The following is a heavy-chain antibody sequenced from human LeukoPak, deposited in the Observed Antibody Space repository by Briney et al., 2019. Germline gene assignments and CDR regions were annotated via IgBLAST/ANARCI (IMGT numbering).Heavy chain of an antibody. J-gene: IGHJ4*02. Sequence: SETLSLTCSVSGGSMSSYYWGWIRQPPGKGLEWIGSIYYSGSTYYNPSLKSRVTISVDTSKNQFSLKLSSVTAADTAVYYCARGAYDSSGFYFDYWGQGTLVTVSS. CDR2: IYYSGST. V-gene: IGHV4-39*07. CDR3: ARGAYDSSGFYFDY. CDR1: GGSMSSYY. D-gene: IGHD3-22*01.